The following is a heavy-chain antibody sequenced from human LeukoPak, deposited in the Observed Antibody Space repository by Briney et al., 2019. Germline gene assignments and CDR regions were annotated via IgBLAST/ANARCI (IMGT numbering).Heavy chain of an antibody. CDR1: GGSFSGYY. CDR3: ARAIDYGSGSYHYYFDP. J-gene: IGHJ5*02. D-gene: IGHD3-10*01. V-gene: IGHV4-34*01. Sequence: SETLSLTCAVYGGSFSGYYWSWIRQPPGKGLEWIGEINHSGSTNYNPSLKSRVTISVDTSKNQFSLKLSSVTAADTAVYYCARAIDYGSGSYHYYFDPWGQGALVTVSS. CDR2: INHSGST.